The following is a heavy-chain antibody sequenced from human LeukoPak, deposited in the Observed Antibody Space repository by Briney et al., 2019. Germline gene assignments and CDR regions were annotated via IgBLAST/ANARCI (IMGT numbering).Heavy chain of an antibody. CDR1: GGSISSYY. CDR3: ARDTPPLDY. Sequence: SETLSLTCTVSGGSISSYYWSWIRQPPGKGLEWIGYIYYSGSTNYNPSLKSRVTISVDTSKNQFSLKLSSVTAADTAVYYCARDTPPLDYWGQGTLVIVSS. V-gene: IGHV4-59*01. J-gene: IGHJ4*02. CDR2: IYYSGST.